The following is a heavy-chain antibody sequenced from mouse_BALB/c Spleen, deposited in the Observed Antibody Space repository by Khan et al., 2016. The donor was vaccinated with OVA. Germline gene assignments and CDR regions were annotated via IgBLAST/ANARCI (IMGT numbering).Heavy chain of an antibody. J-gene: IGHJ4*01. CDR2: ILPGRDNS. CDR3: AGGAGTTFGMDY. Sequence: VQLQESGAELMKPGASLTISCKATGYTFSSYWIEWVKQRPGHGLEWIGEILPGRDNSNYNEKFKGKATFTADTSSNIAYIQVNSLTSEDSAVYYCAGGAGTTFGMDYWGQGTSVTVSS. V-gene: IGHV1-9*01. CDR1: GYTFSSYW. D-gene: IGHD4-1*01.